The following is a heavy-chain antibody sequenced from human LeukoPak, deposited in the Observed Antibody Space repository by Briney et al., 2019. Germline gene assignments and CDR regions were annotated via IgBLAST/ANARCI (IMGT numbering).Heavy chain of an antibody. D-gene: IGHD6-13*01. Sequence: PGGSLRLSCADSGFTFNSYAMSWVRQAPGRGLQWVSGISNSGGTTYYADSVKGRFTISRDNSKNTLYLQMNSLRAEDTAVYYCAKSESSSSWNDAFDIWGQGTMVTVSS. CDR1: GFTFNSYA. CDR3: AKSESSSSWNDAFDI. V-gene: IGHV3-23*01. J-gene: IGHJ3*02. CDR2: ISNSGGTT.